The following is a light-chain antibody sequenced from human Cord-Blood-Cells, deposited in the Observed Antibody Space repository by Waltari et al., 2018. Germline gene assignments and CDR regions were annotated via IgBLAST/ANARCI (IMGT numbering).Light chain of an antibody. V-gene: IGKV3-11*01. CDR2: DAS. CDR1: QSVSSY. J-gene: IGKJ5*01. CDR3: QQRSNWPPIT. Sequence: EIVLTQSPATLSWSPGERATLSCRASQSVSSYLAWYQQKPGQAARLLIYDASNRATGIPARFSGSGSGTDFTLTISSLEPEDFAVYYCQQRSNWPPITFGQGTRLEIK.